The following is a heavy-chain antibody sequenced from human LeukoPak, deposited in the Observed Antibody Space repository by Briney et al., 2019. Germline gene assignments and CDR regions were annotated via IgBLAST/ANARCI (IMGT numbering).Heavy chain of an antibody. V-gene: IGHV4-30-2*01. CDR1: GGSISSGGYY. CDR3: AGVWAAFFDI. D-gene: IGHD6-25*01. CDR2: IYHSGST. J-gene: IGHJ3*02. Sequence: SQTLSLTCTVSGGSISSGGYYWSWIRQPPGKGLEWIGYIYHSGSTYYNPSLKSRVAISVDRSKNQFSLKLSSVTAADTAVYYCAGVWAAFFDIWGQGTMVTVSS.